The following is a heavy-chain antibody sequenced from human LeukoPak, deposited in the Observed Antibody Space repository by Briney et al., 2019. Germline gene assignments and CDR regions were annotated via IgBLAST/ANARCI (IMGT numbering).Heavy chain of an antibody. J-gene: IGHJ5*02. V-gene: IGHV4-34*01. CDR2: INHSGST. Sequence: TSETLSLTCAAYGGSFSGYYWSWIRQPPGKGLEWIGEINHSGSTNYNPSLKSRVTISVDTSKNQFSLKLSSVTAADTAVYSCARKTAYDILTWFDPWGQGTLVTVSS. D-gene: IGHD3-9*01. CDR1: GGSFSGYY. CDR3: ARKTAYDILTWFDP.